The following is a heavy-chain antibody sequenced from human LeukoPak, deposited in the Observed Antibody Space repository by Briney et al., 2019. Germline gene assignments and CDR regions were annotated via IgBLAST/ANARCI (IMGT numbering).Heavy chain of an antibody. D-gene: IGHD3-10*01. CDR2: LYYTGRT. CDR1: GDSISRSDSY. V-gene: IGHV4-39*01. CDR3: ARGRSGSGSYYSPGYYYYMDV. J-gene: IGHJ6*03. Sequence: SETLSLTCSVSGDSISRSDSYWDWIRQPPGKGLEWIGTLYYTGRTYYSPSLKSRVTMSVDTSNNQFSLKLSSVTAADTAVYYCARGRSGSGSYYSPGYYYYMDVWGKGTTVTVSS.